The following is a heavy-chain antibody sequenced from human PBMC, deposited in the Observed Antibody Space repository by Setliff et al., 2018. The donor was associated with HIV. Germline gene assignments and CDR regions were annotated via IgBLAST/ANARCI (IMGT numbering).Heavy chain of an antibody. CDR1: GFAFSDNP. J-gene: IGHJ4*02. V-gene: IGHV3-48*01. CDR3: ARDYNYIFDS. D-gene: IGHD3-22*01. Sequence: LRLSCVASSGFAFSDNPMNWVRQAPGKGLEWISHIRGKSDIIKYAESVMGRFTISRDNAKNSLYLEMNSLRAEDTAIYYCARDYNYIFDSWGQGVLVTVPQ. CDR2: IRGKSDII.